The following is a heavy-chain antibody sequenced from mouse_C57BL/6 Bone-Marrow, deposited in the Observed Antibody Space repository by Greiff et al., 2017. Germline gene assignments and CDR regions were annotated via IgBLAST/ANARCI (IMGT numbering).Heavy chain of an antibody. J-gene: IGHJ1*03. CDR3: ARRGCYFDV. CDR2: IYWDDDK. V-gene: IGHV8-12*01. Sequence: QVTLKESGPGLLQSSQPLSLTCSFPGFSLRTSGMGVSWIRQPSGKGLEWLAHIYWDDDKRYNPSLKSRLTISKDPSRNQVFLKITSVDTADTATYCFARRGCYFDVWGTGTTVAVSS. CDR1: GFSLRTSGMG.